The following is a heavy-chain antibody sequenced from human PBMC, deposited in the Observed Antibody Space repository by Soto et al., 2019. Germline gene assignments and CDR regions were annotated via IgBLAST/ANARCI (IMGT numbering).Heavy chain of an antibody. CDR2: ISYDGSNK. Sequence: GGSLRLSCAASGFTFSSYAMHWVRQAPGKGLEWVAVISYDGSNKYYADSVKGRFTISRDNSKNTLYLQMNSLRAEDTAVYYCARDLQDIVVVVAATLGVGFDYWGQGTLVTVSS. J-gene: IGHJ4*02. CDR3: ARDLQDIVVVVAATLGVGFDY. V-gene: IGHV3-30-3*01. CDR1: GFTFSSYA. D-gene: IGHD2-15*01.